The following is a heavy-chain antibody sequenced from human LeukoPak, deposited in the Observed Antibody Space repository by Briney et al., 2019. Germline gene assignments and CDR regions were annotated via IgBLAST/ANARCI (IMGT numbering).Heavy chain of an antibody. CDR3: ASPYSGYDYNFDH. V-gene: IGHV3-64D*06. J-gene: IGHJ4*02. CDR2: ISSNGGST. D-gene: IGHD5-12*01. CDR1: GFTFSSYA. Sequence: GGSLRLSCSASGFTFSSYAMHWVRQAPGKGLEYVSSISSNGGSTYYADSVKGRFTISRDNSKNTLFLQMSSLRTEDTAVYYCASPYSGYDYNFDHWGQGTLVTVS.